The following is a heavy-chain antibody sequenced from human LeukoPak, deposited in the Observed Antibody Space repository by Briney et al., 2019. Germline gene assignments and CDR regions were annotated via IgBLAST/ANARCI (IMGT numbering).Heavy chain of an antibody. CDR3: ARTGHGSGSYYNEDY. V-gene: IGHV5-51*01. Sequence: GESLKISCKGSGYSFTSYWIGWVRQMPGKGLEWKGIIYPGDSDTRYSPSFQGQVTISADKSISTAYLQWSSLKASDTAMYYCARTGHGSGSYYNEDYWGQGTLVTVSS. CDR2: IYPGDSDT. D-gene: IGHD3-10*01. CDR1: GYSFTSYW. J-gene: IGHJ4*02.